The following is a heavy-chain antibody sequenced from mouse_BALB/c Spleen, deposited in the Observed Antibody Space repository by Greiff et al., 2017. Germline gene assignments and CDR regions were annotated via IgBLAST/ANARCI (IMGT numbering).Heavy chain of an antibody. J-gene: IGHJ3*01. D-gene: IGHD1-1*01. Sequence: VQLQQSGPGLVAPSQSLSITCTVSGFSLTSYGVHWVRQPPGKGLEWLGVIWAGGSTNYNSALMSRLSISKDNSKSQVFLKMNSLQTDDTAMYYCARESLYDYASAGFAYWGQGTLVTVSA. CDR2: IWAGGST. CDR3: ARESLYDYASAGFAY. V-gene: IGHV2-9*02. CDR1: GFSLTSYG.